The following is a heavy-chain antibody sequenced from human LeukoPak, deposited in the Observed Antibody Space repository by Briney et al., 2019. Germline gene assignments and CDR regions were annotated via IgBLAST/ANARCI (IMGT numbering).Heavy chain of an antibody. D-gene: IGHD3-22*01. CDR1: GGSFSGYY. CDR2: INHSGST. Sequence: PSETLSLTCAVYGGSFSGYYWSWIRQPPGKGLEWIGEINHSGSTNYNPSLKSRVTISVDTSKNQFSLKLSSVTAADTAVYYCARVVPYDSSGYYLPDAFDIWGQGTMVTVSS. J-gene: IGHJ3*02. V-gene: IGHV4-34*01. CDR3: ARVVPYDSSGYYLPDAFDI.